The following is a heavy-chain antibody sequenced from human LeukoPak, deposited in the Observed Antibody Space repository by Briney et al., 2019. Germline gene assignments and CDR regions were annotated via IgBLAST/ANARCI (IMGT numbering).Heavy chain of an antibody. J-gene: IGHJ6*02. CDR3: ARDYPYYYGMDV. D-gene: IGHD3-16*02. V-gene: IGHV3-74*01. Sequence: GGSLRLSCVASGFTFTTYWMHWVRQAPGKGLVWVSRINSDGSSTTYADSVKGRFTISRDNAKNTLYLQMNSLRAEDTAVYYCARDYPYYYGMDVWGQRTTVTVSS. CDR2: INSDGSST. CDR1: GFTFTTYW.